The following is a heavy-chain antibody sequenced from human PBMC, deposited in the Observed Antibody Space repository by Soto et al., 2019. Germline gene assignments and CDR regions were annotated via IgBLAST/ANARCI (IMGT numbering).Heavy chain of an antibody. CDR2: ISAYNGNT. Sequence: ASVKVSCKASGYTFTSYGISWVRQAPGQGLEWMGWISAYNGNTNYAQKLQGRFTISRDNSKNTLYLQMNSLRAEDTAVYYCARDCSRTYYYYYGMDVWGQGTTVTVSS. J-gene: IGHJ6*02. V-gene: IGHV1-18*04. CDR1: GYTFTSYG. CDR3: ARDCSRTYYYYYGMDV. D-gene: IGHD2-2*01.